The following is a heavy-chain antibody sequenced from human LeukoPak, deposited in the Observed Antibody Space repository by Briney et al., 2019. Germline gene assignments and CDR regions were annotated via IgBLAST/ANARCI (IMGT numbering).Heavy chain of an antibody. CDR3: ARDRAVGFGVVIKRGDY. Sequence: GRSLRLSCAASGFTFDDYAMHWVRQAPGKGLEWVSGISWNSGSIGYADSVKGRFTIFRDNTRNSLYLQMNSLRDEDTAVYYCARDRAVGFGVVIKRGDYWGQGTLVTVSS. D-gene: IGHD3-3*01. CDR2: ISWNSGSI. V-gene: IGHV3-9*01. J-gene: IGHJ4*02. CDR1: GFTFDDYA.